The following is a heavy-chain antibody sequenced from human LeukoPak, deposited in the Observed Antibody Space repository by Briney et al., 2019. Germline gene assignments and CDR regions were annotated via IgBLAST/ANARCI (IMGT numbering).Heavy chain of an antibody. V-gene: IGHV4-39*07. D-gene: IGHD1-26*01. CDR1: GDSISNTAYY. J-gene: IGHJ3*02. Sequence: PSETLSLTCSVSGDSISNTAYYWGWIRQPPGKGLEWVGSICYNGELYYNPSLKSRVTISVDTSKNQFSLKLSSVTAADTAVYYCARDLGSSYDAFDIWGQGTMVTVSS. CDR2: ICYNGEL. CDR3: ARDLGSSYDAFDI.